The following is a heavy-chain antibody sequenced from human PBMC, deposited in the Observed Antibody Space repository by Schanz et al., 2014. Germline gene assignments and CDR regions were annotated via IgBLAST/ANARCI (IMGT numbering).Heavy chain of an antibody. CDR3: ARDRLECGAECYSVEVFEI. D-gene: IGHD2-21*01. J-gene: IGHJ4*02. CDR1: GGNFSSFG. V-gene: IGHV1-69*04. Sequence: VQLEQSGAEVKKPGSSVKVSCKASGGNFSSFGINWVRQAPGQGLEWMGRIIPSLGLAKYEQKFQDKVTITADTSTTTAYMELSGLRSEDTAVYYCARDRLECGAECYSVEVFEIWGQGTLVIVSS. CDR2: IIPSLGLA.